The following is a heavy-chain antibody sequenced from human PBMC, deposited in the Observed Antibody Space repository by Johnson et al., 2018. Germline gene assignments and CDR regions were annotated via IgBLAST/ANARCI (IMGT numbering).Heavy chain of an antibody. CDR1: GATFNSYA. Sequence: QVQLVESGAEVKRPGSSLTVSCKASGATFNSYAFSWVRQAPGQGLEWMGTILPIFGTPNYAQKFQGRVTITADEFTATAYVELRRLRAGDTAVYFCASGRPAFDMWGQGTMGTVSS. J-gene: IGHJ3*02. V-gene: IGHV1-69*18. CDR3: ASGRPAFDM. CDR2: ILPIFGTP.